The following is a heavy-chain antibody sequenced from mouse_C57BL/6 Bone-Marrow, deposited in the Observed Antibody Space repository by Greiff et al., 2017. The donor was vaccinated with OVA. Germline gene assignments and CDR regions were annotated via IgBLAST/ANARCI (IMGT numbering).Heavy chain of an antibody. CDR2: INPSNGGT. J-gene: IGHJ4*01. CDR3: ASPYYYGSTGDYAMDY. D-gene: IGHD1-1*01. Sequence: QVQLQQSGTELVKPGASVKLSCKASGYTFTSYWMHWVKQRPGQGLEWIGNINPSNGGTNYNEKFKSKATLTVDKSSSTAYMQLSSLTSEDSAVYDCASPYYYGSTGDYAMDYWGQGTSVTVSS. CDR1: GYTFTSYW. V-gene: IGHV1-53*01.